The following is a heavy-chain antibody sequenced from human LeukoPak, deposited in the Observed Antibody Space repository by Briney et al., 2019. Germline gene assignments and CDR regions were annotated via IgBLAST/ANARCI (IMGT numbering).Heavy chain of an antibody. CDR3: ARVGYCSSGSCQDC. V-gene: IGHV4-34*01. CDR1: GGSFSGYY. CDR2: INHSGST. D-gene: IGHD2-15*01. J-gene: IGHJ4*02. Sequence: SETLSLTCAVYGGSFSGYYWSWIRQPPGKGLVWIGEINHSGSTNYNPSLQSRVTISVDTSKNQFSLKLSSVTAADTAVYYCARVGYCSSGSCQDCWGQGTLVTVSS.